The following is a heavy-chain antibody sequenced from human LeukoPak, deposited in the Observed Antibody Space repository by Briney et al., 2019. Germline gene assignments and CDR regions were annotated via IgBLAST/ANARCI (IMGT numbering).Heavy chain of an antibody. D-gene: IGHD2-15*01. CDR3: ARVPPHRDRAPRPGFDY. Sequence: ASVKVSCKASGYTFTSYGISWVRQAPGQGLEWMGWISAYNGNTNYAQKLQGRVTMTTDTSTSTAYMELRSLRSDDTAVYYCARVPPHRDRAPRPGFDYWGQGTLVTVSS. CDR2: ISAYNGNT. V-gene: IGHV1-18*01. CDR1: GYTFTSYG. J-gene: IGHJ4*02.